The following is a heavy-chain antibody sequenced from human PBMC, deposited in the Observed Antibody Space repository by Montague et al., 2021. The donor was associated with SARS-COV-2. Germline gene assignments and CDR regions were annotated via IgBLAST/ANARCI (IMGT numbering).Heavy chain of an antibody. CDR1: GVSISNYH. CDR2: IHYNGHK. CDR3: ARGGGNSADHYYDGMDV. Sequence: SETLSLTCNVSGVSISNYHWSWIRQPPGRGLEFIGYIHYNGHKNXKPSLQSRVTMSVDTSKNQFSLKLNSVTAADTAVYYCARGGGNSADHYYDGMDVWGLGTTVTVSS. J-gene: IGHJ6*02. V-gene: IGHV4-59*01. D-gene: IGHD4-23*01.